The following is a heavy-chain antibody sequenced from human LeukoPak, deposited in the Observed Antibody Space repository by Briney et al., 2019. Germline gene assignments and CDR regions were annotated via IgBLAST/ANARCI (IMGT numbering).Heavy chain of an antibody. Sequence: SETLSLTCTVSGGSISSSSYYWGWIRQPPGKGLEWIGSIYYGGSTYYNPSLKSRVTISVDTSKNQFSLKLSSVTAADTAVYYCARGSAAIDYWGQGTLVTVSS. D-gene: IGHD5-18*01. CDR3: ARGSAAIDY. V-gene: IGHV4-39*07. CDR2: IYYGGST. CDR1: GGSISSSSYY. J-gene: IGHJ4*02.